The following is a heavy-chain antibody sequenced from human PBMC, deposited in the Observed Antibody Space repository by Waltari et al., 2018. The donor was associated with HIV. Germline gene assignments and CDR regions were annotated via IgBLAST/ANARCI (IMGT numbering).Heavy chain of an antibody. D-gene: IGHD3-3*01. Sequence: QVQLVQSGAEVKKPGASVKVSCKASGYTFTSYGISWVRQAPGPGLEWMGWISAYNGHTNYAQKLQGRVTMTTDTATSTAYMDLRSLRSDDTAFYYCARSLWSGYYTPYYFDYWGQGTLVTVSS. J-gene: IGHJ4*02. CDR3: ARSLWSGYYTPYYFDY. CDR2: ISAYNGHT. V-gene: IGHV1-18*01. CDR1: GYTFTSYG.